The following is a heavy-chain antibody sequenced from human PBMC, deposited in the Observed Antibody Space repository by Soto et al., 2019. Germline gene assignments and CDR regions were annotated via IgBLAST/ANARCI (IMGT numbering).Heavy chain of an antibody. CDR2: IFDGGNT. CDR1: GGSISNFY. CDR3: AADFFGSGSSHSGRYYYGMDV. D-gene: IGHD3-10*01. J-gene: IGHJ6*02. Sequence: SETLSLTCTVSGGSISNFYCSWIRQPPGQGLEWIGYIFDGGNTKYNPSLNTRVTISVDTSKNLCSLRLSSVTAADTAVYYCAADFFGSGSSHSGRYYYGMDVWGQGTTVTSP. V-gene: IGHV4-59*01.